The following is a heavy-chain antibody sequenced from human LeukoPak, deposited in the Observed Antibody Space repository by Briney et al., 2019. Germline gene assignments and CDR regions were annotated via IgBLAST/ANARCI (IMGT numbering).Heavy chain of an antibody. CDR3: ARSSAMAQNLDS. D-gene: IGHD5-18*01. CDR1: GYSFSDSW. J-gene: IGHJ4*02. Sequence: GESLKISCKGSGYSFSDSWIGWVRQIPGQGLEWMGIIYPGESDTRYSPCFQGQVTIPADKSISPAYLQWSSLKASDPAMYYCARSSAMAQNLDSWGQGTLVTVSS. CDR2: IYPGESDT. V-gene: IGHV5-51*01.